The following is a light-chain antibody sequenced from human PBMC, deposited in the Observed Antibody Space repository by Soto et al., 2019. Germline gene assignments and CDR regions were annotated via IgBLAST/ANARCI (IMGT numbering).Light chain of an antibody. CDR3: SSHAGINNVV. Sequence: QSALTQPPSASGSPGQSVAISCTGTSSDVGGYNYVSWYQQHPGKVPKLIIYEVTKRPSGVPDRFSGSKSGNTASLTVSGIQADDEADYYCSSHAGINNVVFGGGTKLTVL. J-gene: IGLJ3*02. V-gene: IGLV2-8*01. CDR1: SSDVGGYNY. CDR2: EVT.